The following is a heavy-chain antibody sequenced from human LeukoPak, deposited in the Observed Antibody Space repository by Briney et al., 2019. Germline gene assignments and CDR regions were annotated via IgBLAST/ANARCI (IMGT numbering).Heavy chain of an antibody. CDR1: TGSISNSSYY. CDR2: IYYSGDT. CDR3: AREVNYGDYGDNAFDI. D-gene: IGHD4-17*01. Sequence: PSETLSLTCTVSTGSISNSSYYWGWFRQPPGKGLEWIGSIYYSGDTYSTPSLKSRVTISLDTSNNQFSLRLSSVTAADTAVYYCAREVNYGDYGDNAFDIWGQGTMVTVSS. J-gene: IGHJ3*02. V-gene: IGHV4-39*07.